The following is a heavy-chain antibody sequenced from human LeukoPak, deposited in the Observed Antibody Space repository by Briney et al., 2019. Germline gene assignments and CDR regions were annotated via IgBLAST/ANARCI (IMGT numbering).Heavy chain of an antibody. Sequence: SETLSLTCAVYGGSFSGYYWSWIRQPPGKGLEWIGEINHSGSTNYNPSLKSRVTISVDTSKNQFSLKLSSVTAADTAVYYCAREEGSSSSLDYWGQGTLVTVSS. V-gene: IGHV4-34*01. CDR3: AREEGSSSSLDY. J-gene: IGHJ4*02. D-gene: IGHD6-6*01. CDR2: INHSGST. CDR1: GGSFSGYY.